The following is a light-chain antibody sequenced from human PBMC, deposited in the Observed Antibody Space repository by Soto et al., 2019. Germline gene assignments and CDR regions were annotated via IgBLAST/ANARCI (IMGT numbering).Light chain of an antibody. V-gene: IGKV3-20*01. CDR1: QSVNKH. CDR3: QQYGSSPWT. J-gene: IGKJ1*01. CDR2: DTS. Sequence: EIVLTQSPATLSVSPGERATLSCRASQSVNKHLAWYQHKPGQAPRLLIYDTSYRATGIPARFSGSGSGTDFTLTISRLEPEDFAVYYCQQYGSSPWTFGQGTKVDIK.